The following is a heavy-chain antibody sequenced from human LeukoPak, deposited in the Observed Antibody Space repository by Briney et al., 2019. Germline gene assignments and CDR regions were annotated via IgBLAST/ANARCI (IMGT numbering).Heavy chain of an antibody. CDR1: GFAFGSEA. CDR2: ISPGGGTT. J-gene: IGHJ4*02. V-gene: IGHV3-23*01. Sequence: GGSLRLSFGVSGFAFGSEAMNWVRQSPAWGLEWVASISPGGGTTYYADSVKGRFTISRDNSKSTLYLQMNSLRAEDTAVYYCAKAFSTPFDYWGQGTLVTVSS. CDR3: AKAFSTPFDY.